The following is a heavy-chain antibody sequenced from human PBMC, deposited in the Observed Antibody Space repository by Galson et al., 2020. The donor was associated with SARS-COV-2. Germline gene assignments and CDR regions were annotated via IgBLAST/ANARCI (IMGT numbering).Heavy chain of an antibody. V-gene: IGHV4-59*08. CDR2: IYNSGTT. J-gene: IGHJ4*02. Sequence: SQTLSLTCTVSGGSISSYYRSWIRQPPGKGLEWIGYIYNSGTTNYTPSLKSRVTISVDTSKNQFSLRLSSVTAADTAVYYCASFDFWSAYYNYWGQGTLVTVSS. D-gene: IGHD3-3*01. CDR1: GGSISSYY. CDR3: ASFDFWSAYYNY.